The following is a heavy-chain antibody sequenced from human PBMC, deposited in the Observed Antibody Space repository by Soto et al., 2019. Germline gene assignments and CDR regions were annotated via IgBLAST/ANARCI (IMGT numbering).Heavy chain of an antibody. D-gene: IGHD4-17*01. V-gene: IGHV4-59*01. Sequence: QVQLQESGPGLVKPSETLSLTCTVSGGSITSYYWSWVRQPPGKGLEWIGYIYYSGSTNYNPSLKSRVTISVDTSKNQFSLKLRSVTAADTAVYYCARIYGDYDNYFDYWGQGTLVTVSS. CDR2: IYYSGST. CDR1: GGSITSYY. J-gene: IGHJ4*02. CDR3: ARIYGDYDNYFDY.